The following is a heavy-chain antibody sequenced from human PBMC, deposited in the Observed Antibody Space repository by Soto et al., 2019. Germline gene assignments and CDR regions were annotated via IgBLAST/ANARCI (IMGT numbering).Heavy chain of an antibody. CDR2: IYYSGTT. Sequence: QVQLQESGPGLVKPSDTLSLTCAVSGYSISSSNWWGWIRQPPGKGLEWIGYIYYSGTTYYNPSLKSRVTMSVDKSKNQFSLKLTPVTAVDTAVYYCARRDIQGPIDYWGQGTLVTVSS. V-gene: IGHV4-28*01. CDR1: GYSISSSNW. CDR3: ARRDIQGPIDY. J-gene: IGHJ4*02.